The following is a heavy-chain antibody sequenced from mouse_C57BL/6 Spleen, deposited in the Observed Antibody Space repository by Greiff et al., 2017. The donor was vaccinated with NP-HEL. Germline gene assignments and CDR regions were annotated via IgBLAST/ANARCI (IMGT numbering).Heavy chain of an antibody. V-gene: IGHV1-55*01. J-gene: IGHJ1*03. CDR3: ARSDGYYWYFDV. Sequence: VQLQQPGAELVKPGASVKMSCKASGYTFTSYWITWVKPRPGQGLAWIGDIYPGSGSTNYSEKCKCKATLTVDTYSSTAYMQTSSLTYEDSAVYYCARSDGYYWYFDVWGTGTTVNVSS. D-gene: IGHD2-3*01. CDR2: IYPGSGST. CDR1: GYTFTSYW.